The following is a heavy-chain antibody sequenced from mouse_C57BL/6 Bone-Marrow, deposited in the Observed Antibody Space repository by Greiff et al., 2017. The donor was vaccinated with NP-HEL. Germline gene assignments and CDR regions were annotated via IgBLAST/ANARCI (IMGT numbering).Heavy chain of an antibody. CDR2: INPNNGGT. V-gene: IGHV1-26*01. J-gene: IGHJ3*01. D-gene: IGHD4-1*01. CDR1: GYTFTDYY. Sequence: EVQLQQSGPELVKPGASVKISCKASGYTFTDYYMNWVKQSHGKSLEWIGDINPNNGGTSYNQKFKGKATLTVDKSSSTAYMELRSLTSEDSAVYYCARLGIRFAYWGQGTLVTVSA. CDR3: ARLGIRFAY.